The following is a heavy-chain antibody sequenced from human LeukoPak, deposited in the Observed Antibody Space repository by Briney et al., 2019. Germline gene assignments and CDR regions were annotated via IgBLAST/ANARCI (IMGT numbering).Heavy chain of an antibody. Sequence: GGSLRLSCAASGFTFSSYWMHWVRQAPGKGLVWVGFIRSETYGGTTEYAASVKGRFSISRDDSKSIAYLQMNSLKTEDTAVYFCTRDPAGYAYGYSFFDYWGQGTLVTVSS. CDR2: IRSETYGGTT. CDR1: GFTFSSYW. J-gene: IGHJ4*02. CDR3: TRDPAGYAYGYSFFDY. D-gene: IGHD3-22*01. V-gene: IGHV3-49*04.